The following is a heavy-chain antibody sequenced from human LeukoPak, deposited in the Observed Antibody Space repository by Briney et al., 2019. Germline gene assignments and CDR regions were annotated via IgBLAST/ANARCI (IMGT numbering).Heavy chain of an antibody. CDR3: ARAAGTTQSGWVDY. CDR1: GGSFSGYY. CDR2: INHSGST. D-gene: IGHD6-13*01. Sequence: SETLSPTCAVYGGSFSGYYWSWIRQPPGKGLEWIGEINHSGSTNYNPSLKSRVTISVDTSKNQFSLKLSSVTAADTAVYYCARAAGTTQSGWVDYWGQGTLVTVSS. V-gene: IGHV4-34*09. J-gene: IGHJ4*02.